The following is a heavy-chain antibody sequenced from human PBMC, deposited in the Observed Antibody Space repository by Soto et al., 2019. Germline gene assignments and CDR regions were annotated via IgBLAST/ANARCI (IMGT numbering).Heavy chain of an antibody. CDR2: IYYSGST. Sequence: ETLSLTCTVSGGSISSYYWSWIRQPPGKGLEWIGYIYYSGSTNYNPSLKSRVTISVDTSKNQFSLKLSSVTAADTAVYYCARLDQYYDFWSGFDPWGQGTQVTAPQ. J-gene: IGHJ5*02. D-gene: IGHD3-3*01. V-gene: IGHV4-59*08. CDR1: GGSISSYY. CDR3: ARLDQYYDFWSGFDP.